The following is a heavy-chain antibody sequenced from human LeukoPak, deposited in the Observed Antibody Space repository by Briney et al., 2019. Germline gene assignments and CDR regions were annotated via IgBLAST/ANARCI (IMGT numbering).Heavy chain of an antibody. Sequence: GGSLRLSCAASGFTFSSYWMSWVRQAPGKGLEWVANIKQDGSEKYYVDSVKGRFTISRDNAKNSLYLQMNSLRAEDTAVYYCARDRYRYYYDSSGPYWGQGTLVTVSS. D-gene: IGHD3-22*01. CDR1: GFTFSSYW. CDR2: IKQDGSEK. J-gene: IGHJ4*02. CDR3: ARDRYRYYYDSSGPY. V-gene: IGHV3-7*03.